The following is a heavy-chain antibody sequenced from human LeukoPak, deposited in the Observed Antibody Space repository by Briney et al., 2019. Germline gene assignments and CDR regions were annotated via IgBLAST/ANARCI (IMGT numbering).Heavy chain of an antibody. CDR2: INPSGGST. CDR1: GYTFTSYY. CDR3: ARVGVGQGWFDP. V-gene: IGHV1-46*01. J-gene: IGHJ5*02. Sequence: ASVKVSCKASGYTFTSYYMHWVRQAPGQGLEWMGIINPSGGSTSYAQKFQGRVTMTRDMSTSTVYMELSSLRSEDTAVYYCARVGVGQGWFDPWGQGTLVTVSS. D-gene: IGHD3-3*01.